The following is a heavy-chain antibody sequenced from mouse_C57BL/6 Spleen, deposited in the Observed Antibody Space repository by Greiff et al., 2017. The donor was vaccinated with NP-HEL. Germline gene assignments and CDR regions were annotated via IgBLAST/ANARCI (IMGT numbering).Heavy chain of an antibody. J-gene: IGHJ3*01. Sequence: QVQLQQSGPELVKPGASVKISCKASGYAFSSSWMNWVKQRPGQGLEWIGRIYPGDGDTNYNGKFKGKATLTADKSSSTASMQLSSLTSEDSAVYFCAREGYFAYWGQGTLVTVSA. CDR2: IYPGDGDT. V-gene: IGHV1-82*01. CDR1: GYAFSSSW. CDR3: AREGYFAY.